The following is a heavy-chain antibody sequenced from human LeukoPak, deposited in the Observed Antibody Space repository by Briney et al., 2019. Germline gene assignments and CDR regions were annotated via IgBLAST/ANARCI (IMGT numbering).Heavy chain of an antibody. CDR3: AKEGDILTGYYPSVKKDY. CDR2: ISGSGGST. CDR1: GFTFSSYG. V-gene: IGHV3-23*01. D-gene: IGHD3-9*01. Sequence: QPGGSLRLSCAASGFTFSSYGMSWVRQAPGKGLEWVSAISGSGGSTYYADSVKGRFTISRDNSKNTLYLQMNSLRAEDTAVYYCAKEGDILTGYYPSVKKDYWGQGTLVTVSS. J-gene: IGHJ4*02.